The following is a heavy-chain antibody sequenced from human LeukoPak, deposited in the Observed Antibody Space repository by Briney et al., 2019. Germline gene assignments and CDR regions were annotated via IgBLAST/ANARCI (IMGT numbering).Heavy chain of an antibody. Sequence: SETLSLTCTVSGGSISSYYWSWVRQPPGKGLEWIGYVYYSGSTNYNPSLKSRVTISVDTSKNQFSLKLTSVTAADTAVYYCARGDSGSFSQFDCWGQGTLVTVSS. CDR2: VYYSGST. D-gene: IGHD1-26*01. CDR1: GGSISSYY. J-gene: IGHJ4*02. CDR3: ARGDSGSFSQFDC. V-gene: IGHV4-59*01.